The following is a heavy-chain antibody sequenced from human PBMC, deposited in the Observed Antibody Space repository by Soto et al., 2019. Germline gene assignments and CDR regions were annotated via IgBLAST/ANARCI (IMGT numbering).Heavy chain of an antibody. Sequence: GGSLRLSCAPACFTFTDNYMSWIRQAPGKGLEWVSYISSSGTTIYYADSVKGRFTISRDNAKNSLYLQMDSLRAEDTAVYYCVRASYVFTSCFDSWGLGT. J-gene: IGHJ4*02. CDR1: CFTFTDNY. V-gene: IGHV3-11*01. CDR3: VRASYVFTSCFDS. D-gene: IGHD3-10*02. CDR2: ISSSGTTI.